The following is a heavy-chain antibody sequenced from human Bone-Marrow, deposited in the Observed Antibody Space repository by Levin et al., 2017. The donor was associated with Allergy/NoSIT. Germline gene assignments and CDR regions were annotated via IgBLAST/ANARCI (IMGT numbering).Heavy chain of an antibody. V-gene: IGHV3-21*01. CDR3: AREWGTDYIWGYYYMDV. D-gene: IGHD3-16*01. Sequence: NAGGSLRLSCAASGFTFSSYSMNWVRQAPGKGLEWVSSISSSSSYIYYADSVKGRFTISRDNAKNSLYLQMNSLRAEDTAVYYCAREWGTDYIWGYYYMDVWGKGTTVTVSS. J-gene: IGHJ6*03. CDR1: GFTFSSYS. CDR2: ISSSSSYI.